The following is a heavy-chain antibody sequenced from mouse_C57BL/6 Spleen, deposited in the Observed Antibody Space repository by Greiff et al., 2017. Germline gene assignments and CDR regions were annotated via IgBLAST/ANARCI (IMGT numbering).Heavy chain of an antibody. V-gene: IGHV1-7*01. CDR3: ARGWDGDY. CDR1: GYTFTSYW. J-gene: IGHJ2*01. D-gene: IGHD4-1*01. Sequence: VQLQQSGAELAKPGASVKLSCKASGYTFTSYWMHWVKQRPGQGLEWIGYINPSSGSTKYNQKFKDKATLTADKSSSTAFLQLSSLTYEDSAVYYCARGWDGDYWGQGTTLTVSS. CDR2: INPSSGST.